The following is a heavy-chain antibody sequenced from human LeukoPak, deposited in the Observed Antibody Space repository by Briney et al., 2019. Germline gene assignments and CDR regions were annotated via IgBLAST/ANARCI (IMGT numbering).Heavy chain of an antibody. V-gene: IGHV1-46*01. CDR2: INPTGGST. D-gene: IGHD1-26*01. J-gene: IGHJ5*02. CDR3: ARDNSVGDNAWWFDP. CDR1: GYTFTSYY. Sequence: GASVKVSCKASGYTFTSYYMHWVRQVPGQGLEWMGLINPTGGSTGYAQKFQGRVTMTTDMSTSTDYMDLSSLRSEDTAIYYGARDNSVGDNAWWFDPWGQGTLVTVSS.